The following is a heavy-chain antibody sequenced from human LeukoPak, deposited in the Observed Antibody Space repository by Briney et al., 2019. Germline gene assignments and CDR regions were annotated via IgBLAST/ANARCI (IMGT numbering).Heavy chain of an antibody. D-gene: IGHD2-2*02. CDR1: GFTFSSYG. CDR3: AKGSHIRAFDI. V-gene: IGHV3-30*02. Sequence: GGSLRLSCAASGFTFSSYGMHWVRQAPGKGLEWVAFIRHDGSNKYYADSVKGRFTISRDNSKNTLYLQMNSLRAEDTAVYYCAKGSHIRAFDIWGQGTMVTVSS. J-gene: IGHJ3*02. CDR2: IRHDGSNK.